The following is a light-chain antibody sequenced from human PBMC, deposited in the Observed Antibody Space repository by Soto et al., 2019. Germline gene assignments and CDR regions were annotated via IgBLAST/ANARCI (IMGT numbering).Light chain of an antibody. CDR1: QSVSSN. CDR3: QQYDNWPLT. J-gene: IGKJ1*01. CDR2: GES. V-gene: IGKV3-15*01. Sequence: EIVMTQSPATLSVSPGERATLSCRASQSVSSNLAWYLQKPGQAPRLLIYGESTRATGIPARFSGSGSGTEFTLTISSLQSEDFAVYYCQQYDNWPLTFGQGTKVEIK.